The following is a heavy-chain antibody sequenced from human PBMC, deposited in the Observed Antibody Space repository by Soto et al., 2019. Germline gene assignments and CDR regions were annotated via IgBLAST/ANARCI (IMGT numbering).Heavy chain of an antibody. D-gene: IGHD6-6*01. J-gene: IGHJ4*02. CDR3: ARDEQLVAGTFDY. CDR1: GFTFSTYA. V-gene: IGHV3-30-3*01. Sequence: GGSLRLSCAASGFTFSTYAVHWVRQAPGKGLEWVAVISYDGSNKYYADSVKGRFTISRDNSKNTQYLQMNSLRDEDTAVYYCARDEQLVAGTFDYWGQGTLVTVSS. CDR2: ISYDGSNK.